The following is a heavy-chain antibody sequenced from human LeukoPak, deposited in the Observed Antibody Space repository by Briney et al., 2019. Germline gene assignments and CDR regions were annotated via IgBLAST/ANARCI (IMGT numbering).Heavy chain of an antibody. CDR2: INHSGST. D-gene: IGHD2-15*01. V-gene: IGHV4-39*07. CDR3: ARRRNCSGGSCYHYHFDY. J-gene: IGHJ4*02. Sequence: SETLSLTCTVSGGSIGSSSYYWGWIRQPPGKGLEWIGEINHSGSTNYNPSLKSRVTISVDTSKNQFSLKLSSVTAADTAVYYCARRRNCSGGSCYHYHFDYWGQGTLVTVSS. CDR1: GGSIGSSSYY.